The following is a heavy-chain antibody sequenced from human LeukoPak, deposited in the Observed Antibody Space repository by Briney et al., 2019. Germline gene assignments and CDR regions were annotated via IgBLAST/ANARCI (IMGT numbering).Heavy chain of an antibody. CDR3: ARQAFRRFFDY. CDR1: GDSISTNSYF. V-gene: IGHV4-39*01. CDR2: IYYAGST. J-gene: IGHJ4*02. Sequence: SETLSLTCSVSGDSISTNSYFWDWIRQPPGKGLEWIGGIYYAGSTDYSPSLKSRLTMSIDTSNNQFSLKMTSVTAADTAVYYCARQAFRRFFDYWGQGTLVTVSS.